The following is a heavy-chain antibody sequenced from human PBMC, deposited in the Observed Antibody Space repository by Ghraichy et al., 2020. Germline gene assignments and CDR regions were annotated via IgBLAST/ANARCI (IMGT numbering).Heavy chain of an antibody. CDR2: IKQDGSEK. Sequence: GGSLRLSCAASGFTFSSYWMYWVRQAPGKGLEWVASIKQDGSEKYYVDSVKGRFTISRDNAKNSLYLQMNSLRAEDTALYYCARETWGFRAFDIWGQGTMVTVSS. V-gene: IGHV3-7*01. D-gene: IGHD7-27*01. CDR1: GFTFSSYW. CDR3: ARETWGFRAFDI. J-gene: IGHJ3*02.